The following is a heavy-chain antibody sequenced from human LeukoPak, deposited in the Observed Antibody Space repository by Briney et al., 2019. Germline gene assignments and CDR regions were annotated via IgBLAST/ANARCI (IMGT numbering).Heavy chain of an antibody. CDR2: IQQHGSET. J-gene: IGHJ1*01. D-gene: IGHD2-2*01. CDR1: GFTFSNYW. V-gene: IGHV3-7*01. CDR3: ATYSSSNGREFQY. Sequence: GGSLRLSCEGSGFTFSNYWMSWVRQAPGKGLEWVANIQQHGSETYYGDSVKGRFTISRDNAKNSQYLQMNSLRAEDTAVYYCATYSSSNGREFQYWGQGTLVTVSS.